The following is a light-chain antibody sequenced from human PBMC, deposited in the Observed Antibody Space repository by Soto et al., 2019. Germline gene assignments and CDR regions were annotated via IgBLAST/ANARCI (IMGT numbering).Light chain of an antibody. CDR1: QSISSW. V-gene: IGKV1-5*03. Sequence: DIQMTQSPSTLSASVGARVPITCRASQSISSWLAWYQQKPGKAPKLLIYKASSLESGVPSRFSGSGSGTEFTLTISSLQPDDFATYYCQQYNSYSPRTFGQGTKVDIK. CDR2: KAS. CDR3: QQYNSYSPRT. J-gene: IGKJ1*01.